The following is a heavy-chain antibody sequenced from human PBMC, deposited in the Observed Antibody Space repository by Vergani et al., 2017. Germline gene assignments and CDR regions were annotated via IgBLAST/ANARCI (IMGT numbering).Heavy chain of an antibody. V-gene: IGHV3-33*01. CDR2: IWYDGSNK. CDR1: GFTFSSYG. CDR3: ARGTDSSGYYFDY. J-gene: IGHJ4*02. D-gene: IGHD3-22*01. Sequence: QVQLVESGGGVVQPGRSLRLSCAASGFTFSSYGMHWVRQAPGKGLEWVAVIWYDGSNKYYADSVKGRFTISRDNSKNTLYLQMNSRRAEDTAVYYCARGTDSSGYYFDYWGQGTLVTVSS.